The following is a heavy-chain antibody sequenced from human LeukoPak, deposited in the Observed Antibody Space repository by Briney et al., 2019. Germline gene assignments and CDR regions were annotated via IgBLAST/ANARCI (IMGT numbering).Heavy chain of an antibody. V-gene: IGHV3-21*01. CDR1: GFTFSSYS. Sequence: PGGFLRLSCAASGFTFSSYSMNWVRQAPGKGLEWVSSISSSSSYIYYADSVKGRFTISRDNAKNSLYLQMNSLRAEDTAVYYCAMTSIAARRDYFDYWGQGTLVTVSS. D-gene: IGHD6-6*01. CDR3: AMTSIAARRDYFDY. J-gene: IGHJ4*02. CDR2: ISSSSSYI.